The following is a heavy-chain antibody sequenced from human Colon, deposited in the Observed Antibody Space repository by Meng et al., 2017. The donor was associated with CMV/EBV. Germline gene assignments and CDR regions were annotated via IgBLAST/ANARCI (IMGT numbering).Heavy chain of an antibody. CDR3: ARGADYESTGYFFDY. V-gene: IGHV4-31*02. Sequence: DSSSSGGYYWSWVRQHPGKGLEWIGYNYYSGTIYYNPSLNSRVSISIDTSKNQFSLKLSSVTAADTAIYYCARGADYESTGYFFDYWGQGTLVTVSS. CDR2: NYYSGTI. J-gene: IGHJ4*02. D-gene: IGHD3-22*01. CDR1: DSSSSGGYY.